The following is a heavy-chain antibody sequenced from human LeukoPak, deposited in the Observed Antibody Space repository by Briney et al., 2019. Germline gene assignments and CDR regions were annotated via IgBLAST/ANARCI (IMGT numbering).Heavy chain of an antibody. J-gene: IGHJ6*02. V-gene: IGHV1-2*02. CDR2: INPNSGGT. Sequence: GASVKVSCKASGYTFTGYYMHWVRQAPGQGLEWMGWINPNSGGTNYAQKFQGRVTMTRDTSISTAYMELSRLRSDDTAVYYCARENRRYNGSGSYQPYYYYYGMDVWGQGTTVTVSS. CDR3: ARENRRYNGSGSYQPYYYYYGMDV. D-gene: IGHD3-10*01. CDR1: GYTFTGYY.